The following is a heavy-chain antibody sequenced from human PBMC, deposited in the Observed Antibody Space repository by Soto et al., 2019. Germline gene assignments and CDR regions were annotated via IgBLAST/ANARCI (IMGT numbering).Heavy chain of an antibody. V-gene: IGHV1-18*04. CDR2: ISAYNGNT. CDR3: ARDRITMIVVVTETAFDI. D-gene: IGHD3-22*01. Sequence: GASVDVYCKASCYTFTSCGSSWVRQAPGQGLEWMGWISAYNGNTNYAQKLQGRVTMTTDTSTSTAYMELRSLRSDDTAVYYCARDRITMIVVVTETAFDIWGQGTMVTVSS. J-gene: IGHJ3*02. CDR1: CYTFTSCG.